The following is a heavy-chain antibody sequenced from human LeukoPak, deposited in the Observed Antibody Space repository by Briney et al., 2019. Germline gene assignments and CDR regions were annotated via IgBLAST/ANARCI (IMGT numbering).Heavy chain of an antibody. V-gene: IGHV1-18*01. CDR2: GNENKCNT. D-gene: IGHD3-22*01. CDR3: SRDSYHSSTNWYDVFDV. Sequence: AAVTVTCQGSGCTFPKYVFRGLRQPPARGRAWMGWGNENKCNTNFAQKLQGRVTMTTDTSTNTAYMELRSLRSDDTAVYYWSRDSYHSSTNWYDVFDVWGQGTMVTVSS. J-gene: IGHJ3*01. CDR1: GCTFPKYV.